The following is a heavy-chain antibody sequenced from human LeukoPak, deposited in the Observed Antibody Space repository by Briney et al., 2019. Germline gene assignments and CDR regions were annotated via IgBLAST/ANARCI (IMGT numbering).Heavy chain of an antibody. Sequence: ASVKVSCKASGYTFTSYGISWVRQAPGQGLEWMGIINPSGGSTSYAQKFQGRVTMTRDTSTSTVYMELSSLRSEDTAVYYCAREGCSSTSWYDYWGQGTLVTVSS. J-gene: IGHJ4*02. CDR2: INPSGGST. D-gene: IGHD2-2*01. CDR1: GYTFTSYG. V-gene: IGHV1-46*01. CDR3: AREGCSSTSWYDY.